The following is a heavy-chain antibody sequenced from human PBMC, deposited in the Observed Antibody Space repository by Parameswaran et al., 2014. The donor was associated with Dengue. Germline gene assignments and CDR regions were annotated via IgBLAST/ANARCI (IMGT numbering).Heavy chain of an antibody. CDR2: IYWNDDK. V-gene: IGHV2-5*01. CDR3: AHRLPGGQFLEWFNEYFDY. Sequence: LPGSGPTLVKPTQTLTLTCTFSGFSLSTSGVGVGWIRQPPGKALEWLALIYWNDDKRYSPSLKSRLTITKDTSKNQVVLTMTNMDPVDTATYYCAHRLPGGQFLEWFNEYFDYWGQGTLVTVSS. CDR1: GFSLSTSGVG. D-gene: IGHD3-3*01. J-gene: IGHJ4*02.